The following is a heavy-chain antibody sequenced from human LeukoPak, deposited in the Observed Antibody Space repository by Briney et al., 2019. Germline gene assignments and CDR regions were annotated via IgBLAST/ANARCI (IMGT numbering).Heavy chain of an antibody. Sequence: GGSLTLSCAASGLIVSSTYMRWVRQAPGKGLEWVSFLHTDDTTYYADSVKGRFTISKDNSKNTLYFQMNSLRVEDTAVYYCARGTQVRAAAFRNLGQGTLVTVSS. V-gene: IGHV3-53*01. CDR3: ARGTQVRAAAFRN. CDR2: LHTDDTT. CDR1: GLIVSSTY. J-gene: IGHJ4*02. D-gene: IGHD2-15*01.